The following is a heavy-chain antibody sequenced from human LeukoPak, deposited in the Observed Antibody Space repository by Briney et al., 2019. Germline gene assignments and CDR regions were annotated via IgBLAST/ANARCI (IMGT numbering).Heavy chain of an antibody. V-gene: IGHV3-30*02. CDR3: AKDRDYGDYPSAYYYYMDV. CDR1: GCTFSSYG. Sequence: PGGSLRLSCAVSGCTFSSYGIHWVRQAPGKGLEWVAFIRYGGTNKWYANSVKRRFTISRDNSKNMLYLQMNSMRADDTAVYHCAKDRDYGDYPSAYYYYMDVWAKGTTVTVSS. D-gene: IGHD4-17*01. J-gene: IGHJ6*03. CDR2: IRYGGTNK.